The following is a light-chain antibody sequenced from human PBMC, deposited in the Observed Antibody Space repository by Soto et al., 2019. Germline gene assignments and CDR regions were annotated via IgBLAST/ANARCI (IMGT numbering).Light chain of an antibody. Sequence: EFVLTQSPGTLSLSPGERATLSCRASQSVTNNYLAWYQQKTGQAPRLLIYGASSRVIGIPDRFSGSGSGTDFIRTISRLEPEDFAMYYCQQYGSLWTFGQGTKVEFK. CDR3: QQYGSLWT. V-gene: IGKV3-20*01. CDR2: GAS. CDR1: QSVTNNY. J-gene: IGKJ1*01.